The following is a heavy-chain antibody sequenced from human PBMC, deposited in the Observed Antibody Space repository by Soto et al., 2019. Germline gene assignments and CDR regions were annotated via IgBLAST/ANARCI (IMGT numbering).Heavy chain of an antibody. CDR3: AGDSNGDDHLDAFGI. J-gene: IGHJ3*02. V-gene: IGHV4-61*01. Sequence: QVQLQESGPGLVKPSETLSLTCTVSGGSVSSGSYYWSWIRQPPGKGLEWIGYIYYSGSTNYNPSLKSRVTISVDTSKNQFSLKLSSVTAADTAVYYCAGDSNGDDHLDAFGIWGQGTMVTVSS. CDR2: IYYSGST. CDR1: GGSVSSGSYY. D-gene: IGHD4-17*01.